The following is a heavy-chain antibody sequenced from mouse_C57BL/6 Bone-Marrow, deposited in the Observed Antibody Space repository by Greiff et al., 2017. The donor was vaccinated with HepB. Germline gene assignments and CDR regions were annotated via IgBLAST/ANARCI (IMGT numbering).Heavy chain of an antibody. CDR1: GFTFSDYG. V-gene: IGHV5-17*01. CDR2: ISSGSSTI. D-gene: IGHD1-1*01. CDR3: AKLYYGSSYVPFAY. J-gene: IGHJ3*01. Sequence: EVQGVESGGGLVKPGGSLKLSCAASGFTFSDYGMHWVRQAPEKGLEWVAYISSGSSTIYYADTVKGRFTISRDNAKNTLFLQMTSLGSEDTAMYYCAKLYYGSSYVPFAYWGQGTLVTVSA.